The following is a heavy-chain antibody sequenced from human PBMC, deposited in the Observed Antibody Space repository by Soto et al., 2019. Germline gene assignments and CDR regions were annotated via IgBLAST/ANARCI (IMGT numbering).Heavy chain of an antibody. V-gene: IGHV3-30*18. CDR3: AKDLGRGGYPDYYYFGMDV. CDR2: MSYNEINK. CDR1: GFTFSSYG. D-gene: IGHD5-12*01. J-gene: IGHJ6*02. Sequence: PGGSLRLSCAASGFTFSSYGMHWVRQAPGKGLEWVSVMSYNEINKYYADSVKGRFTISRDNSKNTLYLQMNSLRAEDTALYYCAKDLGRGGYPDYYYFGMDVWGQGTTVTVSS.